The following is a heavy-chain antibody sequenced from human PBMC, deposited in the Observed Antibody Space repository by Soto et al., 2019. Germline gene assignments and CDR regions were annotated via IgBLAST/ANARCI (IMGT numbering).Heavy chain of an antibody. CDR2: IYHSGST. V-gene: IGHV4-4*02. D-gene: IGHD3-3*01. J-gene: IGHJ6*03. CDR3: ARSMGERPYYDFWSDHAGYYYYYMDV. Sequence: QVQLQESGPGLVKPSGTLSLTCAVSSGSISSSNWWSWVRQPPGKGLEWIGEIYHSGSTNYNPSLKSRGTISVDQYKNECSLKLGSVTAAETAVYYCARSMGERPYYDFWSDHAGYYYYYMDVWGKGTTVTVSS. CDR1: SGSISSSNW.